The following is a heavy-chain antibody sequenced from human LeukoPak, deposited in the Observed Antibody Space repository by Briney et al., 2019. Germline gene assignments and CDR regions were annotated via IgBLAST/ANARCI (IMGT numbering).Heavy chain of an antibody. CDR1: GYTFTAYY. J-gene: IGHJ5*02. CDR3: ARTLTLPNWFDP. CDR2: MNPNSGVT. D-gene: IGHD2-21*02. Sequence: ASVKVSCKASGYTFTAYYMHWVRQAPGQGLEWMGWMNPNSGVTNCALKFQGRVTMTRDTSISTAYMELSSLRSEDTAVYYCARTLTLPNWFDPWGQGTLVTVSS. V-gene: IGHV1-2*02.